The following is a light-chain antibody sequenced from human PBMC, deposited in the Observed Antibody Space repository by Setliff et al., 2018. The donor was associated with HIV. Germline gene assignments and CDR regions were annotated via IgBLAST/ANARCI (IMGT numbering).Light chain of an antibody. J-gene: IGLJ1*01. CDR2: QAS. CDR1: SGDVGRYNL. Sequence: QSVLTQPASVSGSPGQSITISCTGTSGDVGRYNLVSWYQQQPGKPPKLMIYQASKRPSGVSNRFSGSKSGNTASLTISGLQAEDEADYYCCSYAGSSTTFVFGTGTKGTVL. CDR3: CSYAGSSTTFV. V-gene: IGLV2-23*01.